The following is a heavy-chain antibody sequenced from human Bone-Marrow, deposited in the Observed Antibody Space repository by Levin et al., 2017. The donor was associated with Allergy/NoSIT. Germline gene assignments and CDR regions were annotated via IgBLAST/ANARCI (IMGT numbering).Heavy chain of an antibody. J-gene: IGHJ3*02. D-gene: IGHD3-16*01. CDR1: GFTVSDHY. CDR2: IYSDGTT. CDR3: ARKILGIDAFDI. V-gene: IGHV3-66*01. Sequence: GGSLRLSCAASGFTVSDHYMSWVHQAPGKGLEWVSLIYSDGTTYYADSVRGEFSISRDIPENTLYLQMNSLTVEDTAIYFCARKILGIDAFDIWGHGTLVTVSS.